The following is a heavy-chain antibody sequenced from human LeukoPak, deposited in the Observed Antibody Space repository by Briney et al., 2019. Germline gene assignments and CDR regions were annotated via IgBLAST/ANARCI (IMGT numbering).Heavy chain of an antibody. CDR1: GTSISSYY. Sequence: SETLSLTCTVSGTSISSYYWTWTRQPAGKGLEWIGRIYTSGNTIYNPSLKRRVTMSIDTSKNQFSLKLSSLTAADTAVYYCAREPLGGKNYIDYWGQGTLVTVSS. CDR2: IYTSGNT. CDR3: AREPLGGKNYIDY. V-gene: IGHV4-4*07. D-gene: IGHD7-27*01. J-gene: IGHJ4*02.